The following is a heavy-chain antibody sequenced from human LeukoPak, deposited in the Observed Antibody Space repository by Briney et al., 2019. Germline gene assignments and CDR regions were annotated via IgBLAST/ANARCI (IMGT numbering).Heavy chain of an antibody. CDR2: INHSGST. D-gene: IGHD3-10*01. CDR3: ARRAGITMVRGVITRIDY. V-gene: IGHV4-34*01. J-gene: IGHJ4*02. Sequence: SETLSLTCAVYGGSFSGYYWSWIRQPPGKGLEWIGEINHSGSTNYNPSLKSRVTISVDTSKNQFSLKLSSVTAADTAVYYCARRAGITMVRGVITRIDYWGQGTLVTVSS. CDR1: GGSFSGYY.